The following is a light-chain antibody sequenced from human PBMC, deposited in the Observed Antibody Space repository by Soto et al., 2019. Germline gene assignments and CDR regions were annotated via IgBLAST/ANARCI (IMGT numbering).Light chain of an antibody. CDR2: GAS. CDR1: QSVSTN. Sequence: EIVLTQSPGTLSLSPGERATLSCRASQSVSTNYLAWYQQKPGQAPRLLIYGASNRATGIPDRFSGSGSGTEFTLTISSLQSEDFAVYYCQQYNKWPQTFGQGTKVDI. J-gene: IGKJ1*01. V-gene: IGKV3D-15*01. CDR3: QQYNKWPQT.